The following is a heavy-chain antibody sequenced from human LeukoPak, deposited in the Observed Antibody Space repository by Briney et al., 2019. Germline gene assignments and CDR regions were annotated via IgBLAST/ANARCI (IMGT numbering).Heavy chain of an antibody. CDR1: GGTFSSYA. V-gene: IGHV1-69*06. Sequence: SVKVSCKASGGTFSSYAISWVRQAPGQGLEWMGGIIPIFGTANYAQKFQGRVTITADKSTSTAYMELSSLRSEDTAVYYCAIPYSSSWYGDYWGQGTLITVSS. CDR3: AIPYSSSWYGDY. D-gene: IGHD6-13*01. CDR2: IIPIFGTA. J-gene: IGHJ4*02.